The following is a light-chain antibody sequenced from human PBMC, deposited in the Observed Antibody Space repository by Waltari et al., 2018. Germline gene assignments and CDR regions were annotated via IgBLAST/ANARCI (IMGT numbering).Light chain of an antibody. J-gene: IGLJ2*01. Sequence: QSVLTQPPSESGTPGQRVIISCSGSRANIGGRYVYWYQHLPGAAPKLLINRNTQRPSGVPDRVPGSKSGTSASLAISGLRSEDEGDYFCATWDDTVGGPVFGGGTKLTVL. CDR3: ATWDDTVGGPV. CDR2: RNT. CDR1: RANIGGRY. V-gene: IGLV1-47*01.